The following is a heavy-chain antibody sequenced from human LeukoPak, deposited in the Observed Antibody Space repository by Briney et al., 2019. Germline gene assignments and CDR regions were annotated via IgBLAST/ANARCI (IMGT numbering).Heavy chain of an antibody. V-gene: IGHV1-2*02. Sequence: ASVKVSCKASGYTFTGYYMHWVRQASGQGLEWMGWINPNSGGTNYAQKFQGRVTMTRDTSISTAYMELSRLRSDDTAVYYCARDRRRIAVGGRWGNWFDPWGQGTLVTVSS. J-gene: IGHJ5*02. CDR3: ARDRRRIAVGGRWGNWFDP. D-gene: IGHD6-19*01. CDR2: INPNSGGT. CDR1: GYTFTGYY.